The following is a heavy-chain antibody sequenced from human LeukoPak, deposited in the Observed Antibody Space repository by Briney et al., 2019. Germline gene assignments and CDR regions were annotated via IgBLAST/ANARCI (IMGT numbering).Heavy chain of an antibody. D-gene: IGHD3-10*01. V-gene: IGHV4-59*12. CDR3: ARRLVRGVKGFAY. CDR2: IYYSGST. J-gene: IGHJ4*02. Sequence: PSETLSLTCTVSGGSISSYYWSWIRQPPGKGLEWIGYIYYSGSTNYNPSLKSRVTISVDTSKNQFSLKLSSVTAADTAVYYCARRLVRGVKGFAYWGQGTLVTVSS. CDR1: GGSISSYY.